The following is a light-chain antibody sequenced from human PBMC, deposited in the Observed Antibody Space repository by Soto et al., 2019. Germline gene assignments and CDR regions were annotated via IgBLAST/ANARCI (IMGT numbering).Light chain of an antibody. CDR2: DVS. CDR3: SSYTTATTLL. V-gene: IGLV2-14*03. CDR1: SSDVGPYNF. Sequence: QSALTQPASVSGSPGQSITISCTGTSSDVGPYNFVSWYQQHPGKAPKLIFYDVSNRPAGLSDRFSGSKSGTTASLTISGLHAEDEADYCCSSYTTATTLLFGGGTKLTVL. J-gene: IGLJ2*01.